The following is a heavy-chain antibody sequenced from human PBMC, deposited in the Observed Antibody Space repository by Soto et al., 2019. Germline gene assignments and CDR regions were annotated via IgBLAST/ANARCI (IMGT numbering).Heavy chain of an antibody. J-gene: IGHJ4*02. CDR2: IYYSGST. D-gene: IGHD2-15*01. CDR3: ARARGARYFDY. Sequence: QVQLQESGPGLVKPSQTLSLTCTVSGGSISSGDYYWSWIRQPPGKGLEWIGYIYYSGSTYYNPSLKSRVTITGDTSKNQFPRKLSSGTAADTAVEYGARARGARYFDYWGQGTLVTVSS. CDR1: GGSISSGDYY. V-gene: IGHV4-30-4*01.